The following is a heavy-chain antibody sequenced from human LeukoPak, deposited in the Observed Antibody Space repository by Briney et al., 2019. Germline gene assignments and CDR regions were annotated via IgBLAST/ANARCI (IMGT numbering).Heavy chain of an antibody. Sequence: SETLSLTCTVSGGSISSNYWGWIRQPAGKGLEWIGRIYTSGSTRSTNYNASLKSRVTMSVDTSKNQFSLKLSSVTAADTAVYYCARVFRIVVVVAARNDAFDIWGQGTMVTVSS. D-gene: IGHD2-15*01. CDR2: IYTSGSTRST. CDR1: GGSISSNY. J-gene: IGHJ3*02. V-gene: IGHV4-4*07. CDR3: ARVFRIVVVVAARNDAFDI.